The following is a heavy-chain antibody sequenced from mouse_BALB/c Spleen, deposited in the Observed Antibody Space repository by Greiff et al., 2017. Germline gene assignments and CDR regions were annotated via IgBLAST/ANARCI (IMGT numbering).Heavy chain of an antibody. CDR1: GYSFPSYY. CDR2: IDPFNGGT. CDR3: ARGLLPLFDY. J-gene: IGHJ2*01. Sequence: EVQLQQSGPELMKPGASVKISCKASGYSFPSYYRHWVKQSHGKGLEWIGYIDPFNGGTSYNQKFKGKATLTVDKSSSTAYMHLSSLTSEDSAVYYCARGLLPLFDYWGQGTTLTVSS. D-gene: IGHD2-3*01. V-gene: IGHV1S135*01.